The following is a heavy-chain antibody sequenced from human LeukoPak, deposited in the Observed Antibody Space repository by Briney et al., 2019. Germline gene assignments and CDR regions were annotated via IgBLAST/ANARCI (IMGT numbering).Heavy chain of an antibody. J-gene: IGHJ5*02. Sequence: GESLKISCKGSGYSFTSYWIGWVRQMPGKGLEWMGIIYPGDSDTRYSPSFQGQVTISADKSISTAYLQWSSLKASDTAMYYCSKQASQLLTYSWFGPLGQGTLVNGSS. CDR2: IYPGDSDT. CDR3: SKQASQLLTYSWFGP. D-gene: IGHD2-2*01. V-gene: IGHV5-51*01. CDR1: GYSFTSYW.